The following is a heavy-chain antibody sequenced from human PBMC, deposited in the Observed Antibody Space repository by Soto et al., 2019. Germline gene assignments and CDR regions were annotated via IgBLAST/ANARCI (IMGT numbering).Heavy chain of an antibody. J-gene: IGHJ4*02. CDR1: GFTFSSYA. Sequence: EVQLLESGGGLVQPGGSLRLSCAASGFTFSSYAMSWVRQAPGKGLEWVSAISGSGGRKNYADSVKGRFTISRDNSKNTLYRQMDSLRAEGTAVYYFVIAKVVAAAPLDYWGQGTLVTVSS. CDR3: VIAKVVAAAPLDY. CDR2: ISGSGGRK. D-gene: IGHD2-15*01. V-gene: IGHV3-23*01.